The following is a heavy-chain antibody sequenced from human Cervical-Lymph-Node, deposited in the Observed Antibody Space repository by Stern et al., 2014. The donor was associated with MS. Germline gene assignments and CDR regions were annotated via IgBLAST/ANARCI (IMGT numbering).Heavy chain of an antibody. CDR2: VGSSGGST. CDR3: AKVGRYCGGDCYSD. V-gene: IGHV3-23*04. D-gene: IGHD2-21*02. CDR1: GFTFDNYA. J-gene: IGHJ4*02. Sequence: LVESGGGLVQPGGSLRLSCAASGFTFDNYAMSWVRQAPGKGLEWVSVVGSSGGSTDYADSVKGRFTISRDNSKNTLWLQMNSLRAEDTAVYYCAKVGRYCGGDCYSDWGQGSLVTVSS.